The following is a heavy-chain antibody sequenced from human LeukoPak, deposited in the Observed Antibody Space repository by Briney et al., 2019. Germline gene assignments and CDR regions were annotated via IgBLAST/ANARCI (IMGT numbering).Heavy chain of an antibody. D-gene: IGHD3-3*01. CDR1: GFTFSSYA. Sequence: GGSLRLSCAASGFTFSSYAMSWVRQAPGKGLEWVTAISGSGGSTYYADSVKGRFTISRDNSKNTLYLQMNSLRAEDTAVYYCAKAWGSITIFGVVIIGTGTTFDYWGQGTLVTVSS. V-gene: IGHV3-23*01. CDR3: AKAWGSITIFGVVIIGTGTTFDY. CDR2: ISGSGGST. J-gene: IGHJ4*02.